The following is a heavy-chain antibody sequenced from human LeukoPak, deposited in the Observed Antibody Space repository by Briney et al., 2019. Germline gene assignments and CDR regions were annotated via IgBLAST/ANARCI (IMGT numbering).Heavy chain of an antibody. CDR3: ARGGGRAHFDY. J-gene: IGHJ4*02. CDR2: ISPYSGGT. D-gene: IGHD2-15*01. CDR1: GYTFTAHN. Sequence: ASVKVSCKASGYTFTAHNFHWVRQAPGQGLEWMGWISPYSGGTNYAQNFQGRVTMTRDTSISPAYMELRSLRYDDTAVYYCARGGGRAHFDYWGQGTPVTVSS. V-gene: IGHV1-2*02.